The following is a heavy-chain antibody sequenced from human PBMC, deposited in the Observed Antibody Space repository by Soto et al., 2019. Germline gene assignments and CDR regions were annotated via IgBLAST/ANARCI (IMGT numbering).Heavy chain of an antibody. V-gene: IGHV5-51*01. CDR2: IYPGDSDT. D-gene: IGHD6-6*01. CDR1: GYSFTSYW. J-gene: IGHJ6*02. CDR3: ARSRYSSSGYYYYGMDV. Sequence: PGESLKISCKGSGYSFTSYWIGWVRQMPGKGLEWMGIIYPGDSDTRYSPSFQGQVTISADKSISTAYLQWSSLKASDTAMYYCARSRYSSSGYYYYGMDVWGQGTPVTVSS.